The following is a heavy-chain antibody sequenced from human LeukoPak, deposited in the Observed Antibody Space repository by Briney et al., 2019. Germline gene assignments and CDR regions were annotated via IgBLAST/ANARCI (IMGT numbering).Heavy chain of an antibody. J-gene: IGHJ4*01. Sequence: GRSLRLSCAASGFTFSSYGMHWVRQAPGKGLEWVALIWYDGTDKYYAASVEGRFTISRDDSKNTVYLEMNSLRVEDTALYYCARGFLDFDYWGHGTLLTVSS. CDR2: IWYDGTDK. CDR1: GFTFSSYG. D-gene: IGHD3-3*01. CDR3: ARGFLDFDY. V-gene: IGHV3-33*08.